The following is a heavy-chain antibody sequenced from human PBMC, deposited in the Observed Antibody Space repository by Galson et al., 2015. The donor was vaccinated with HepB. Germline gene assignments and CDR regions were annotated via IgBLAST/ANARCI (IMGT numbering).Heavy chain of an antibody. CDR3: AKDLARWDLPDS. Sequence: SLRLCCAASVFTLDDYAMHWVRQAPGEGLEWVSRITWNSDNIAYADSVRGRFTISRDNAKNSLYLQLNSLRAEDTAFYYYAKDLARWDLPDSWGQGTLVTVAS. D-gene: IGHD4-23*01. CDR1: VFTLDDYA. V-gene: IGHV3-9*01. CDR2: ITWNSDNI. J-gene: IGHJ4*02.